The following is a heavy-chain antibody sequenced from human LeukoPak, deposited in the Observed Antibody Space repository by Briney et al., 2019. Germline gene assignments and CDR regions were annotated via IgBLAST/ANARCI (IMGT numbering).Heavy chain of an antibody. CDR3: ARVYGSYYFDY. J-gene: IGHJ4*02. D-gene: IGHD3-10*01. V-gene: IGHV1-2*06. Sequence: ASVKVSCKASGYTFTGYFMHWVRQAPGQGLGWMGRINPNSGGTNYAQKFQGRVTMTRDTSISTAYMELSRLRSDDTAVYYCARVYGSYYFDYWGQGTLVTVSS. CDR2: INPNSGGT. CDR1: GYTFTGYF.